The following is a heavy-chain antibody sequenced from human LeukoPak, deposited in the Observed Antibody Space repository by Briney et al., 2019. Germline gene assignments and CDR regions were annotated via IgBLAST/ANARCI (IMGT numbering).Heavy chain of an antibody. Sequence: SETLSLTCAVYGGSFSGYYWSWIRQPPGKGLEWIGEINHSGSTNYNPSLKSRVTISVDTSKNQFSLKLSSVTAADTAVYYCASFYGSGSSFDYWGQGTLVTVSS. CDR1: GGSFSGYY. CDR2: INHSGST. J-gene: IGHJ4*02. CDR3: ASFYGSGSSFDY. D-gene: IGHD3-10*01. V-gene: IGHV4-34*01.